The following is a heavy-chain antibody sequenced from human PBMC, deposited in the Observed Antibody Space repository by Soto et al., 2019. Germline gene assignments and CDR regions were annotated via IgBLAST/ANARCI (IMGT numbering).Heavy chain of an antibody. Sequence: GGSLRLSCAVSGFTFGSYWMNWVRLIPGKGLEWVAYIKPDGSATYYVDSVKGRFTISRGNAKNSLYLQMNSLRVEDTSVHYCARAGYCGPGCYYYFDYWGQGTLVTVSS. CDR3: ARAGYCGPGCYYYFDY. D-gene: IGHD2-21*02. J-gene: IGHJ4*02. CDR1: GFTFGSYW. V-gene: IGHV3-7*01. CDR2: IKPDGSAT.